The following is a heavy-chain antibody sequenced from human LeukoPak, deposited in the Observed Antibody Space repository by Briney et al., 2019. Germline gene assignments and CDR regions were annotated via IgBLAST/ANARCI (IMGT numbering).Heavy chain of an antibody. CDR3: ARNLPAADY. V-gene: IGHV3-48*04. CDR2: ISNTGSVI. Sequence: PGGSLRLSCAASGSTFRSHTMNWVRQAPGKGLEWISYISNTGSVIYYADSVKGRFTISRDNAKSSLYLQTSSLRAEDTAVYYCARNLPAADYWGQGTLVTVSS. J-gene: IGHJ4*02. D-gene: IGHD2-2*01. CDR1: GSTFRSHT.